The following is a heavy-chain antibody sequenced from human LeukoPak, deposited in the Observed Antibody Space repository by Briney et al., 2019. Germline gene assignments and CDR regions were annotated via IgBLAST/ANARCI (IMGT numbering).Heavy chain of an antibody. V-gene: IGHV1-8*01. Sequence: GASVKVSCKASGYTFTSYDINWVRQATGQGLEWMGWMNPNSGNTGYAQKFQGRVTMTRNTSISTAYMEVSGLRSGDTAVYYCTRRAEGSGRQQAYWGQGTLVAVSS. D-gene: IGHD6-13*01. J-gene: IGHJ4*02. CDR3: TRRAEGSGRQQAY. CDR2: MNPNSGNT. CDR1: GYTFTSYD.